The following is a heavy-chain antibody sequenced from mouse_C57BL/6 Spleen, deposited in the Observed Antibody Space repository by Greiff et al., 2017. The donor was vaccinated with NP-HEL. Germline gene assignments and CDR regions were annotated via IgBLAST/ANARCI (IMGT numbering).Heavy chain of an antibody. CDR2: ISYDGSN. V-gene: IGHV3-6*01. CDR1: GYSITSGYY. Sequence: EVKLLESGPGLVKPSQSLSLTCSVTGYSITSGYYWNWIRQFPGNKLEWMGYISYDGSNNYNPSLKNRISITRDTSKNQFFLKLNSVTTEDTATYYCARVKSYGSSGAMDYWGQGTSVTVSS. D-gene: IGHD1-1*01. CDR3: ARVKSYGSSGAMDY. J-gene: IGHJ4*01.